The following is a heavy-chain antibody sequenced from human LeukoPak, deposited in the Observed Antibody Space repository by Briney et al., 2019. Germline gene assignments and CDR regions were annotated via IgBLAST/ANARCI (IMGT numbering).Heavy chain of an antibody. J-gene: IGHJ4*02. V-gene: IGHV3-21*01. CDR3: ARDRGGHD. CDR1: GFTFSSFT. Sequence: GGALRLSCAASGFTFSSFTMNWGREAPGKGLGWVSCSSPMISYIYYADSVKGRFTISRENAKNSLYLQMNSLSADDTAVYYCARDRGGHDWGQGTLVTVSS. CDR2: SSPMISYI. D-gene: IGHD4-23*01.